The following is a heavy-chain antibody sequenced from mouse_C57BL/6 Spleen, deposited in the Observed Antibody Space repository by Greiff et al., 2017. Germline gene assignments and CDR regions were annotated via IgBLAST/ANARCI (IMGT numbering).Heavy chain of an antibody. CDR2: ISYDGSN. Sequence: ESGPGLVKPSQSLSLTCSVTGYSITSGYYWNWIRQFPGNKLEWMGYISYDGSNNYNPSLKNRISITRDTSKNQFFLKLNSVTTEDTATYYCARGGYFDYWGQGTTRTVSS. CDR3: ARGGYFDY. V-gene: IGHV3-6*01. J-gene: IGHJ2*01. CDR1: GYSITSGYY.